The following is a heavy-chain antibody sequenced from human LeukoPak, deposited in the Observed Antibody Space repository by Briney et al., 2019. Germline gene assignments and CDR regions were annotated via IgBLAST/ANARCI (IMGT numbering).Heavy chain of an antibody. Sequence: SETLSLTCTVSGGSISSYYWSWIRQPPGKGLEWIGYIYYSGSTNYNPSLKSRVTISVDTSKNQFSLKLSSVTAADTAVYYCARAPPLFTWYFDLWGRGTLVTVSS. CDR1: GGSISSYY. V-gene: IGHV4-59*08. CDR3: ARAPPLFTWYFDL. J-gene: IGHJ2*01. CDR2: IYYSGST. D-gene: IGHD2-21*01.